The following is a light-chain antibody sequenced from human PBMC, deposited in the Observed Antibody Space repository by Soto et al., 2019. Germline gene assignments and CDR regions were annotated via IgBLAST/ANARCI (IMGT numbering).Light chain of an antibody. CDR2: AAS. J-gene: IGKJ2*01. CDR1: QGISSF. CDR3: QQYNNWPPMYT. Sequence: IQLTQTPSSLSASVGDRVTITCRASQGISSFLAWYQQKPGKAPKLLIYAASSLQSGVPSRFSGSGFGTDFTLTITSLQPEDFATYYCQQYNNWPPMYTFGQGTKLEIK. V-gene: IGKV1-9*01.